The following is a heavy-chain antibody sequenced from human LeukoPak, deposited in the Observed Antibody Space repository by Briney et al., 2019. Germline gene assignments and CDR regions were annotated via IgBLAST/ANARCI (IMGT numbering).Heavy chain of an antibody. V-gene: IGHV3-48*03. CDR3: AKDPDCTSGICYTFFDY. CDR1: GFTFSSYE. D-gene: IGHD2-8*01. J-gene: IGHJ4*02. Sequence: GGSLRLSCAASGFTFSSYEMNWVRQAPGKGLEWVSYIGSSGSTIYYADSVKGRFTISRDNSKNTLYLQMNSLRAEDTAVYYCAKDPDCTSGICYTFFDYCGQGTLVTVSS. CDR2: IGSSGSTI.